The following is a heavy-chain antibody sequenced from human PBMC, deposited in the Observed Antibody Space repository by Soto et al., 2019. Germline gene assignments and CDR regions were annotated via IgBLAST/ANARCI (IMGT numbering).Heavy chain of an antibody. CDR2: IYPSGTT. Sequence: SETLSLTCTGSGGSISGNSWIWIRQPAGRGLEWIGHIYPSGTTSYNPSLRSRVTMSLDTSKNQIFLNLTSVTAADTAVFYCVRGRSYSVYDFWGPGTLVTVSS. CDR1: GGSISGNS. J-gene: IGHJ4*02. CDR3: VRGRSYSVYDF. V-gene: IGHV4-4*07. D-gene: IGHD5-12*01.